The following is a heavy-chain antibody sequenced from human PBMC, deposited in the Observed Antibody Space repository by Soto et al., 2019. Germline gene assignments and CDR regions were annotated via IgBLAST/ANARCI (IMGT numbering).Heavy chain of an antibody. CDR3: ARGRLRYNSTDFPYYYDGRDV. Sequence: QVQLVESGGGVVQPGRSLRLSCAASGFTFSSYAMHWVRQAPGKGLEWVAGISYDGSNKYYADSVKGRFTISRDNSKNTLYLQMNSLRAEDTAVYYCARGRLRYNSTDFPYYYDGRDVWGQGTTVTVSS. J-gene: IGHJ6*02. CDR1: GFTFSSYA. CDR2: ISYDGSNK. D-gene: IGHD1-1*01. V-gene: IGHV3-30-3*01.